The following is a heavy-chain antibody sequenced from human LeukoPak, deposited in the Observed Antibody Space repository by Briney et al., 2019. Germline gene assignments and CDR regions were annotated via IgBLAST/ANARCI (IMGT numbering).Heavy chain of an antibody. J-gene: IGHJ4*02. CDR2: VNPQGSET. CDR3: ARARWSSTGWFFGY. V-gene: IGHV3-74*01. CDR1: GFTFSSYW. D-gene: IGHD6-19*01. Sequence: QTGGSLRLSCAASGFTFSSYWMHWVRQAPGKGLVWVSRVNPQGSETSYADSVRGRFTISRDNAKDALHLQMDNLRAEDTAVYYCARARWSSTGWFFGYWGQGTLVTGSS.